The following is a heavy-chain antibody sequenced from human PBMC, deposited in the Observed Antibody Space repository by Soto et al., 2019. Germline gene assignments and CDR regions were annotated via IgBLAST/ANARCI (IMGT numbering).Heavy chain of an antibody. CDR3: AHSRCGGDCLQSYSSHYYYGMDV. CDR2: IYWDDDK. J-gene: IGHJ6*02. V-gene: IGHV2-5*02. CDR1: GFSLSTSGVG. D-gene: IGHD2-21*02. Sequence: QITLKESGPTLVRPTQTLTLTCTFSGFSLSTSGVGVGWIRQPPGKALEWLALIYWDDDKRYSPSLKSRITITKDPSKNQVVLTMTNMDPVDTATYYCAHSRCGGDCLQSYSSHYYYGMDVWGQGTTVTVSS.